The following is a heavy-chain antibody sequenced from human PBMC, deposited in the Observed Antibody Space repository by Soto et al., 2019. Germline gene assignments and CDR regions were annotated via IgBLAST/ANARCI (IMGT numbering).Heavy chain of an antibody. CDR1: GGSISSGGYS. J-gene: IGHJ4*02. CDR2: IYHSGST. V-gene: IGHV4-30-2*01. CDR3: AKDIYELSPNCFDS. Sequence: SETLSLTCAVSGGSISSGGYSWSWIRQPPGKGLEWIGYIYHSGSTYYNPSLKSRVTISVDRSKNQFSLKLSSVTAADTAVYYCAKDIYELSPNCFDSWGQGTLVTVSS. D-gene: IGHD3-3*01.